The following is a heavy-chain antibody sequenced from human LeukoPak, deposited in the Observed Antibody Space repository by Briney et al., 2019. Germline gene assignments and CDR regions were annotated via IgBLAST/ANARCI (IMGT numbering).Heavy chain of an antibody. CDR1: GYTLTELS. Sequence: ASVKVSCKVSGYTLTELSMLWVRQAPGKGLEWMGGFDPEDGETIYAQKFQGRVTMTEDTSTDTAYMELSSLRSEDTAVYYCATVPYRHMIVVNYFDYWGQGTLVTVSS. CDR2: FDPEDGET. D-gene: IGHD3-22*01. J-gene: IGHJ4*02. V-gene: IGHV1-24*01. CDR3: ATVPYRHMIVVNYFDY.